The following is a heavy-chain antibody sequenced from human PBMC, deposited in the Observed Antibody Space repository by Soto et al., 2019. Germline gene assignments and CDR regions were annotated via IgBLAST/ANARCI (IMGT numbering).Heavy chain of an antibody. Sequence: VGSLRLSCAASGFSFSNYAMHWVRQAPGKGLEWVAVISYDGSNEYYGDSVKGRFAISRDNSKNTLYLQMNSLRGEDTAVYFCARATLAAGYSSGWYLDYWGQGTLVTVS. CDR2: ISYDGSNE. J-gene: IGHJ4*02. CDR3: ARATLAAGYSSGWYLDY. V-gene: IGHV3-30*09. D-gene: IGHD6-19*01. CDR1: GFSFSNYA.